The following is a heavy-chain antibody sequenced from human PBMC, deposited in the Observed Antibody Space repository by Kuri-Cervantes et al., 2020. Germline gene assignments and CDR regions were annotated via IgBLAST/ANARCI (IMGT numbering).Heavy chain of an antibody. CDR3: ARDLTDPTDY. V-gene: IGHV1-3*01. CDR1: GYTFTSYA. CDR2: INAGNGNT. D-gene: IGHD3-9*01. Sequence: ASVKVSCKASGYTFTSYAMHWVRQAPGQRLEWMGWINAGNGNTKYPQKFQGRVTITRDTSASTAYMELSSLRSEDTAVYYCARDLTDPTDYWGQGTLVTVSS. J-gene: IGHJ4*02.